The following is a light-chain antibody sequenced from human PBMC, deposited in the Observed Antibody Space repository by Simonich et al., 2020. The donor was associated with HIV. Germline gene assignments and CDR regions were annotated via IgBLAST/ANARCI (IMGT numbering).Light chain of an antibody. CDR1: SSDIGGYNY. Sequence: QSALTQPPSASGSPVQSVTISCTGTSSDIGGYNYVSWYQQHPGKAPKLMIYEVSKRPSGVPNRFSGFKSGNTASLTVSGLQAEDEADYYCSSYAGSNNYVFGTGTKVTVL. CDR2: EVS. CDR3: SSYAGSNNYV. J-gene: IGLJ1*01. V-gene: IGLV2-8*01.